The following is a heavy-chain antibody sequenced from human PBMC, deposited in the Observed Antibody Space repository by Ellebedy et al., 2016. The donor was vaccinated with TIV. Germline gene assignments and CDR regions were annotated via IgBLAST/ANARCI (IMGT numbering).Heavy chain of an antibody. Sequence: MPGGSLRLSCAVYNGSFTHYFWSWVLQPPGKGLEWIGEINAIGSPNNNPSLKNRVTISVATPKRQFSLRLTSVTAADTAVYYCARARGQYLYGSGSYFTNWGQGEMGTVSS. V-gene: IGHV4-34*01. CDR1: NGSFTHYF. J-gene: IGHJ4*02. CDR3: ARARGQYLYGSGSYFTN. D-gene: IGHD3-10*01. CDR2: INAIGSP.